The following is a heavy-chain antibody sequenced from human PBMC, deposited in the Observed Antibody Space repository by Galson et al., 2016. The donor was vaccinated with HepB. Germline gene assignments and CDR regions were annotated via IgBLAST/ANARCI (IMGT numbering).Heavy chain of an antibody. J-gene: IGHJ1*01. CDR2: IWYDGSEK. V-gene: IGHV3-33*06. D-gene: IGHD3-10*01. CDR1: GFTFSNYG. Sequence: SLRLSCAASGFTFSNYGMHWVRQAPGKGLEWVAVIWYDGSEKYYADSVKGRFTISRDNSKNTLYLQMNSLRAEDTAIYYCAKIDYGSGSYYSAEYFQHWGQGTLVTVSS. CDR3: AKIDYGSGSYYSAEYFQH.